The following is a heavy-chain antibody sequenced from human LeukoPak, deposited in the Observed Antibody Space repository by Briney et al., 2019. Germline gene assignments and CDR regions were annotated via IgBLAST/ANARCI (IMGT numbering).Heavy chain of an antibody. V-gene: IGHV3-30*02. D-gene: IGHD3-10*01. CDR2: IRYDGSNK. Sequence: GGSLRLSCAASGFTSSSYGMHWVRQAPGKGLEWVAFIRYDGSNKYYADSVKGRFTISRDNSKNTLYLQMNSLRAEDTAVYYCAYGSGSYYNIPIDYWGQGTLVTVSS. CDR1: GFTSSSYG. CDR3: AYGSGSYYNIPIDY. J-gene: IGHJ4*02.